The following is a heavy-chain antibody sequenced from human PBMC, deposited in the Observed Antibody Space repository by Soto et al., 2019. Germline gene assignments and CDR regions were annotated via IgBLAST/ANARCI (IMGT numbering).Heavy chain of an antibody. V-gene: IGHV3-30-3*01. CDR2: ISYDGSNK. Sequence: QVQLVESGGGVFQPGRSLRLSCAASGFTFSSYAMHWVRQAPVKGLEWVAVISYDGSNKYYADSVKGRFTISRDNSKNKLYLQMNRLRADDTAVYYCARGAFDRYYDSSGYAYWGQGTLVTVSS. J-gene: IGHJ4*02. CDR1: GFTFSSYA. D-gene: IGHD3-22*01. CDR3: ARGAFDRYYDSSGYAY.